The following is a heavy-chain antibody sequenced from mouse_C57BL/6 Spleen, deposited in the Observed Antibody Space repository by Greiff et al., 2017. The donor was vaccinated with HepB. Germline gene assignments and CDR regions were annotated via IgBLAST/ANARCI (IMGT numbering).Heavy chain of an antibody. CDR1: GFNIKDDY. Sequence: VQLKQSGAELVRPGASVKLSCTASGFNIKDDYMHWVKQRPEQGLEWIGWIDPENGDTEYASKFQGKATITADTSSNTADLQLSSLTSEDTAVYYCTSIYYCNSGFAYWGQGTLVTVSA. D-gene: IGHD2-1*01. CDR3: TSIYYCNSGFAY. V-gene: IGHV14-4*01. J-gene: IGHJ3*01. CDR2: IDPENGDT.